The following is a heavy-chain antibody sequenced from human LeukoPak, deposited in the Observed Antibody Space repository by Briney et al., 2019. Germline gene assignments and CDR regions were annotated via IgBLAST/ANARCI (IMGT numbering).Heavy chain of an antibody. V-gene: IGHV1-2*02. Sequence: ASVKVSCKASGYTFTDYYMHWVRQAPGQGLEWMGFISLNSGDTNYAQKFQGRVTMTRDTSISTAHMELTRLTSDDTAMYYCARDESRSWDNALDVWGQGTKVIVS. D-gene: IGHD1-26*01. CDR1: GYTFTDYY. J-gene: IGHJ3*01. CDR2: ISLNSGDT. CDR3: ARDESRSWDNALDV.